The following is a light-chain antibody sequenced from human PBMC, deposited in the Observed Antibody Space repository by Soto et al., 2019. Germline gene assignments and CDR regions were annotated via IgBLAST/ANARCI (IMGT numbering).Light chain of an antibody. Sequence: QSALTQPPSASGSPGQSVTISCTGSNTDVGGYNYVSWYQQHPGKAPKVMIYEVTKRPSGVPARFSGSRSGNTASLTVSGLQAEDEADYYCSSYAGSNVWVFGGWTKLTVL. CDR3: SSYAGSNVWV. CDR2: EVT. J-gene: IGLJ3*02. V-gene: IGLV2-8*01. CDR1: NTDVGGYNY.